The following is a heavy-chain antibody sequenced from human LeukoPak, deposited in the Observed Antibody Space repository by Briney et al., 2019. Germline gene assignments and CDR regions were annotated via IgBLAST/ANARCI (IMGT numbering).Heavy chain of an antibody. CDR2: IIPIFGTA. CDR3: AKGSGWLFYYYYMDV. D-gene: IGHD6-19*01. V-gene: IGHV1-69*05. CDR1: GGTFSSYA. J-gene: IGHJ6*03. Sequence: SVKVSCKASGGTFSSYAISWVRQAPEQGLEWMGRIIPIFGTANYAQKFQGRVTITTDESTSTAYMELSSLRSEDMAVYYCAKGSGWLFYYYYMDVWGKGTTVTVSS.